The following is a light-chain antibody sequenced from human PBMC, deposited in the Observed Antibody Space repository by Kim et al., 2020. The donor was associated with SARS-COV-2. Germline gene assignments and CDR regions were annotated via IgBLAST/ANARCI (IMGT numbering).Light chain of an antibody. CDR3: CSYAGLGIGV. J-gene: IGLJ3*02. V-gene: IGLV2-23*02. CDR2: EVN. CDR1: RGDVGTYNL. Sequence: QSALTQPASVSGFPGQSITISCTGTRGDVGTYNLVSWYQQHPGEASKLMIFEVNKRHSGISDRFSCSKSCNTASLTITGLQAEDEADYYCCSYAGLGIGVFGGGTQLTVL.